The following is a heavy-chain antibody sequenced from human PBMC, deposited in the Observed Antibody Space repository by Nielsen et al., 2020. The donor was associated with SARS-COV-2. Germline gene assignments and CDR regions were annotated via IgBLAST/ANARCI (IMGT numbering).Heavy chain of an antibody. CDR2: ISSSSSYI. J-gene: IGHJ4*02. Sequence: GVLKISCAASGFTFSSYSMNWVRQAPGKGLEWVSSISSSSSYIYYADSVKGRFTISRDNAKNSLYLQMNSLRAEDTAVYYCARYSSSSGNYWGQGTLVTVSS. D-gene: IGHD6-6*01. CDR3: ARYSSSSGNY. V-gene: IGHV3-21*01. CDR1: GFTFSSYS.